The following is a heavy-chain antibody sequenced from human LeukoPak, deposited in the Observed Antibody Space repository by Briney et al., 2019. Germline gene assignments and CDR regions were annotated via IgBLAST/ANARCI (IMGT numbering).Heavy chain of an antibody. J-gene: IGHJ5*02. Sequence: SSETLSLTCAVSGGSISSGGYSWSWIRQPPGKGLEWIGYIYHSGSTYYNPSLKSRVTISVDRSKNQFSLKLSSVTAADTAVYYCARGRRTSHLNWFDPWGQGTLVTVSS. V-gene: IGHV4-30-2*01. CDR1: GGSISSGGYS. CDR3: ARGRRTSHLNWFDP. CDR2: IYHSGST. D-gene: IGHD1-7*01.